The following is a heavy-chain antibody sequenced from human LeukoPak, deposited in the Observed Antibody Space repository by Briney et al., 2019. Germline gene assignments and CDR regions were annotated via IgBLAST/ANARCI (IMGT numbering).Heavy chain of an antibody. J-gene: IGHJ4*02. CDR1: GFTFSSYS. V-gene: IGHV3-21*01. CDR2: ISSSSSYI. Sequence: GGSLRLSCAASGFTFSSYSMNWVRQAPGKGLEWVSSISSSSSYIYYADSVKGRFTISRDNAKNSLYLQMNSLRAEDTAVYYCARKLGFGELRSPVGYWGQGTLVTVSS. CDR3: ARKLGFGELRSPVGY. D-gene: IGHD3-10*01.